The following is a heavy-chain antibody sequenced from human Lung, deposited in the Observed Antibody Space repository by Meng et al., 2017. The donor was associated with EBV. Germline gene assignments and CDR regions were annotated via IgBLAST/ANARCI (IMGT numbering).Heavy chain of an antibody. Sequence: QVQLVQSGAEVKKPGASVKFSCKASGYTFTSYGISWVRQAPGQGLEWMGWISAYNGNTNYAQKLQGRVTMTTDTSTSTAYMELRSLRSDDTAVYYCARNRPRGVATGANWFDPWGQGTLVTVSS. D-gene: IGHD5-12*01. CDR3: ARNRPRGVATGANWFDP. CDR1: GYTFTSYG. V-gene: IGHV1-18*01. J-gene: IGHJ5*02. CDR2: ISAYNGNT.